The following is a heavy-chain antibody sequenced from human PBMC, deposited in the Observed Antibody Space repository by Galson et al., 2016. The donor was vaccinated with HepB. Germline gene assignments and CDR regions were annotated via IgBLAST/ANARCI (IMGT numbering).Heavy chain of an antibody. Sequence: TLRLSCAASGFRFSDYYMSWIRQAPGKGLEWLSYISSSGRPIYYADSVKGRFTISRDNAKNSLYLQMNNLRGEDTAVYYCARMIPLYSSGRYVRGDGWFDPWGQGTLVTVSS. D-gene: IGHD6-19*01. J-gene: IGHJ5*02. V-gene: IGHV3-11*01. CDR3: ARMIPLYSSGRYVRGDGWFDP. CDR1: GFRFSDYY. CDR2: ISSSGRPI.